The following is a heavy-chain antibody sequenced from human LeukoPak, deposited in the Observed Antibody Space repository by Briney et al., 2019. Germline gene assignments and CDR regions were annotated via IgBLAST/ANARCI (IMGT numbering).Heavy chain of an antibody. CDR2: ISGSGGST. V-gene: IGHV3-23*01. J-gene: IGHJ4*02. CDR3: AKSGRRWELLRNYFDY. CDR1: GFTFSSYA. Sequence: GGSLRLSCAASGFTFSSYAMSWVRQAPGKGLEWISAISGSGGSTYYADSVKGRFTISRDNSKNTLYLQMNSLRAEDTAVYYCAKSGRRWELLRNYFDYWGQGTLVTVSS. D-gene: IGHD1-26*01.